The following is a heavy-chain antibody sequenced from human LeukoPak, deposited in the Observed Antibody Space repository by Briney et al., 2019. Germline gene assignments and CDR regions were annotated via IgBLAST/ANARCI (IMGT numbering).Heavy chain of an antibody. Sequence: SETLSLTCAVSGASISTYYWNWIRQPPGKGLEWIGYIYYSGSTNYNPSLKSRVTISVDTSKNQFSLKLSSVTAADTAVYYCARGGYDSSAYKPLDYWGQGTLVTVSS. CDR1: GASISTYY. D-gene: IGHD3-22*01. J-gene: IGHJ4*02. CDR3: ARGGYDSSAYKPLDY. CDR2: IYYSGST. V-gene: IGHV4-59*01.